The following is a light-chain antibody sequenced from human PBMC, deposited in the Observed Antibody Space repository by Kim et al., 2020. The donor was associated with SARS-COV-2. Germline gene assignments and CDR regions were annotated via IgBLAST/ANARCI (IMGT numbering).Light chain of an antibody. J-gene: IGKJ4*01. CDR2: WAS. V-gene: IGKV4-1*01. CDR3: QQYYSLPLT. Sequence: DTINCKSSQSVLYSSNNKNSLNWYQQKPGQPPKLLLYWASTREFGVPDRFSGSGSGTDFTLTISSLQAEDVAVYYCQQYYSLPLTFGGGTKVDIK. CDR1: QSVLYSSNNKNS.